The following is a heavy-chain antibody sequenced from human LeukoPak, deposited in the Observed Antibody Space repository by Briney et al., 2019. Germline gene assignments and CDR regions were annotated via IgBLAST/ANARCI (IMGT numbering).Heavy chain of an antibody. J-gene: IGHJ6*02. V-gene: IGHV4-59*08. CDR1: GGSISSYY. Sequence: SETLSLTCTVSGGSISSYYWSWIRQPPGKGLEWIGYIYYSGSTNHNPSLKSRVTISVDTSKNQFSLKLSSVTAADTAVYYCARHTRVVAAKFEAGYGMDVWGQGTTVTVSS. CDR2: IYYSGST. CDR3: ARHTRVVAAKFEAGYGMDV. D-gene: IGHD2-15*01.